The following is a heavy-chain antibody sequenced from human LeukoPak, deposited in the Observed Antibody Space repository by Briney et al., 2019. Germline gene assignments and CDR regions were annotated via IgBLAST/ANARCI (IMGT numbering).Heavy chain of an antibody. CDR1: GASITSGTYY. J-gene: IGHJ6*03. V-gene: IGHV4-61*02. D-gene: IGHD3-10*01. CDR3: ARLGITMVRGAMYYYYYYMDV. CDR2: IYAGGST. Sequence: TSETLSLTCIVSGASITSGTYYWTWIRQPAGKGLEWIGRIYAGGSTNYNPSLKSRLTMSIDTSKNQFSLKLSSVTAADTAVYYCARLGITMVRGAMYYYYYYMDVWGKGTTVTISS.